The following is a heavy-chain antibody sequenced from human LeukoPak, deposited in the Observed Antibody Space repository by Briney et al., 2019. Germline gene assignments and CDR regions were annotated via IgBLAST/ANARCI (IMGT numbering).Heavy chain of an antibody. D-gene: IGHD3-10*01. CDR1: GGSISSSNYY. CDR2: IFYSGTT. J-gene: IGHJ4*02. CDR3: ARSAGDVLLWFGEPPDY. Sequence: SETLSLTCTVSGGSISSSNYYWGWIRQPPGKGLEGIGSIFYSGTTYYNPSLKSRVTISVDTSNNQFSLKLSSVTAADTAMYYCARSAGDVLLWFGEPPDYWGQGTLVTVSS. V-gene: IGHV4-39*01.